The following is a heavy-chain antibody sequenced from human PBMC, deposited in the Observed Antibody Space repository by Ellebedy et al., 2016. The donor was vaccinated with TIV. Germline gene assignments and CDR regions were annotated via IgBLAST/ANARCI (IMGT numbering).Heavy chain of an antibody. Sequence: PGGSLRLSCSASGFTFSSYTMNWVRQAPGKGLEWVSCVRSSGSYTYHADSVRGRFTVSRDNDKNSLYLQMTSLRPEDSAVYYCTRAAIIRAFRGDGMDVWGQGTTVTVSS. CDR2: VRSSGSYT. CDR3: TRAAIIRAFRGDGMDV. J-gene: IGHJ6*02. V-gene: IGHV3-21*01. D-gene: IGHD3-10*01. CDR1: GFTFSSYT.